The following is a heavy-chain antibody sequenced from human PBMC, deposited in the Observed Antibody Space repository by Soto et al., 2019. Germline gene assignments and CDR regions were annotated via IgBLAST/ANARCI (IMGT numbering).Heavy chain of an antibody. CDR3: ARGAYYYGSGVNHWLDP. J-gene: IGHJ5*02. Sequence: PSETLSLTCAVYGGSFSGYYWSWIRQPPGKGLEWIGEINHSGSTNYNPSLKSRVTISVDTSKNQFSLKLSSVTAADTAVYYCARGAYYYGSGVNHWLDPWGQGALDTFSS. CDR1: GGSFSGYY. V-gene: IGHV4-34*01. D-gene: IGHD3-10*01. CDR2: INHSGST.